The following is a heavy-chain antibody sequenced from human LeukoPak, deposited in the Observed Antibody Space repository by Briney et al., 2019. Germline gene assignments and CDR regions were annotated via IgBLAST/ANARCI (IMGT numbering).Heavy chain of an antibody. J-gene: IGHJ6*03. Sequence: SETLSLTCTVSGGSIISYYWSWIRQPAGKGLEWIGRIYTSGSTNYNPSLKSRVTLSVDTPKNQFSLKLSSVTAADTAVYYCARHIKAWIAAAGTFYYYYYMDVWDKGTTVTISS. CDR1: GGSIISYY. V-gene: IGHV4-4*07. CDR2: IYTSGST. D-gene: IGHD6-13*01. CDR3: ARHIKAWIAAAGTFYYYYYMDV.